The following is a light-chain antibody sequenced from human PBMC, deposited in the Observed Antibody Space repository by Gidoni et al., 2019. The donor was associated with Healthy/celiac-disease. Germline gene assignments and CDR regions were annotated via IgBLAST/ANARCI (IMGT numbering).Light chain of an antibody. V-gene: IGKV2-28*01. CDR1: QSLLHSNGYNY. J-gene: IGKJ2*01. Sequence: DIVMTESPLSLPVTPGEPASISCRSSQSLLHSNGYNYLDWYLQKPGQSPQLLIYLGSNRASGVLDSFSGSGSGTDFTLKISRVEAEDVGVYYCMQALQTPPYTFGQGTKLEIK. CDR3: MQALQTPPYT. CDR2: LGS.